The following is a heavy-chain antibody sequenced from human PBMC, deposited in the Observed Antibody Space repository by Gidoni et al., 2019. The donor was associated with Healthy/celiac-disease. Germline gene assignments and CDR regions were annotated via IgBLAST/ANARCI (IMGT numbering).Heavy chain of an antibody. CDR3: AIARRNYDFWSCPPGVPPFGMHV. Sequence: QVQLQQRGAGLLKPSATLSLTGAVDGGSASGYSGSWIRRPPGKGLERMGEINHSGSTHDNPSLKRRVTKSVDTSKKQFSLKLRSVPAADTAVYYCAIARRNYDFWSCPPGVPPFGMHVWGQGTTVTVSS. CDR1: GGSASGYS. J-gene: IGHJ6*02. V-gene: IGHV4-34*01. CDR2: INHSGST. D-gene: IGHD3-3*01.